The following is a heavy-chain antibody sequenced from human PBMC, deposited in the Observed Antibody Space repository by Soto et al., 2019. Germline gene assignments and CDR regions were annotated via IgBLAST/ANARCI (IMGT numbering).Heavy chain of an antibody. CDR2: ISGAGGTT. J-gene: IGHJ5*02. V-gene: IGHV3-23*01. CDR3: AKGVLPPPPPDP. Sequence: GGSLRLSCKASGFTFSTYSMNWVRQAPGKGLDWVASISGAGGTTYYADSVRGRFTVSRDNSKNTLYLDMHNLSAGDTAVYYCAKGVLPPPPPDPWGKGTRGTVPS. CDR1: GFTFSTYS. D-gene: IGHD2-2*01.